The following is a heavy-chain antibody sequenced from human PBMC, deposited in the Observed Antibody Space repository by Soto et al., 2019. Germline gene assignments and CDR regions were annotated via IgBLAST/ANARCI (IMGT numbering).Heavy chain of an antibody. CDR3: AREHSSSWRFDY. V-gene: IGHV1-8*01. CDR2: MNPNSGNT. Sequence: QVQLVQSRAEVKKPGASGKVSCKASGYTFTSYDINWVRQATGQGLEWMGWMNPNSGNTGYAQKFQGRVTMTRNTSISKAYMELSSLRSEDTAVYYCAREHSSSWRFDYWGQGTLVTVSS. D-gene: IGHD6-13*01. CDR1: GYTFTSYD. J-gene: IGHJ4*02.